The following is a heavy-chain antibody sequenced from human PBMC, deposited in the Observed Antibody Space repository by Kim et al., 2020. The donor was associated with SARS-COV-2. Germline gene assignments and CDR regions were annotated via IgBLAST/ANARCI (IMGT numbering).Heavy chain of an antibody. CDR1: GGSISSSNW. CDR3: ARDQGSSGWRYYFDY. CDR2: IYHSGST. J-gene: IGHJ4*02. Sequence: SETLSLTCAVSGGSISSSNWWSWVRQPPGKGLEWIGEIYHSGSTNYNPSLKSRVTISVDKSKNQFSLKLSSVTAADTAVYYCARDQGSSGWRYYFDYWGQGTLVTVSS. V-gene: IGHV4-4*02. D-gene: IGHD6-19*01.